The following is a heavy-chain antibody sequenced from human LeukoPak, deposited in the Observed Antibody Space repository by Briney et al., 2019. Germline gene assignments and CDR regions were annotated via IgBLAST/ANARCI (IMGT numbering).Heavy chain of an antibody. Sequence: PSETLSLTCTVSGGSISSGDYYWSWIRKPPGKGLEWIGYIYYSGSTYYNPSLKSRVTISVDTSKNQFSLKLSSVTAADTAGYYXXXHHXXXXTXXXXVPXXXGQG. CDR3: XXHHXXXXTXXXXVPXX. J-gene: IGHJ4*02. CDR1: GGSISSGDYY. V-gene: IGHV4-30-4*08. CDR2: IYYSGST.